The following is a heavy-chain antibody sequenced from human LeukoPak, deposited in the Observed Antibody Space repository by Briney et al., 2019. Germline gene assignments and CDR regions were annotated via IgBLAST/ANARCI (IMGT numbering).Heavy chain of an antibody. Sequence: GSSVKVSCKASGGTVSRYPISWVRQAPGQGLEWMGGIIPIFGTANYAQKFRGRVTITADESTSTAYMELSSLRSEDTAVYYCARDRPGRYCSTISCYSASPFDPWGQGTLVTVSS. V-gene: IGHV1-69*01. CDR1: GGTVSRYP. CDR3: ARDRPGRYCSTISCYSASPFDP. D-gene: IGHD2-2*02. J-gene: IGHJ5*02. CDR2: IIPIFGTA.